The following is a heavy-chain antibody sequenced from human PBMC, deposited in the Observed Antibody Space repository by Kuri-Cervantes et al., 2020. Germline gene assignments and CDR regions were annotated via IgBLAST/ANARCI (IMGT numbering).Heavy chain of an antibody. V-gene: IGHV3-23*01. CDR2: IGTSDGNT. J-gene: IGHJ6*02. CDR1: GFTFSNYA. CDR3: TTNRRWLQFPYYYGMDV. D-gene: IGHD5-24*01. Sequence: GESLKISCATSGFTFSNYAMSWVRQAPGKGLEWVSTIGTSDGNTIYAASVKGRFIISRDNAKNSLYLQMNSLRDEDTAVYYCTTNRRWLQFPYYYGMDVWGQGTTVTVSS.